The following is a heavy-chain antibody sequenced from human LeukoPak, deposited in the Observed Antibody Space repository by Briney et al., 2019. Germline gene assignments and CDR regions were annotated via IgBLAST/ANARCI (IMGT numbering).Heavy chain of an antibody. CDR3: ARDPHRGGDFDY. CDR1: GFTFSSYW. D-gene: IGHD3-16*01. V-gene: IGHV3-7*01. CDR2: IKQDGSDK. Sequence: PGGSLRLSCAASGFTFSSYWMNWVRQAPGKGLEWVANIKQDGSDKYYVDSVRGRFTISRDNAKNSLYLQMNSLRAEDPAVYYCARDPHRGGDFDYWGQGTLVTVSS. J-gene: IGHJ4*02.